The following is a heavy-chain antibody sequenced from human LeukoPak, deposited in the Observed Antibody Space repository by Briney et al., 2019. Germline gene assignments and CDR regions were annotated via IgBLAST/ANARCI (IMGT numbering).Heavy chain of an antibody. CDR1: GGSFSGYY. V-gene: IGHV4-34*01. CDR3: ARGYDFWSGYSPIYGMGV. J-gene: IGHJ6*02. Sequence: SETLSLTCAVYGGSFSGYYWSWIRQPPGKGLEWIGEINHSGSTNYNPSLKSRVTISVDTSKNQFSLKLSSVTAADTAVYYCARGYDFWSGYSPIYGMGVWGQGTTVTVSS. CDR2: INHSGST. D-gene: IGHD3-3*01.